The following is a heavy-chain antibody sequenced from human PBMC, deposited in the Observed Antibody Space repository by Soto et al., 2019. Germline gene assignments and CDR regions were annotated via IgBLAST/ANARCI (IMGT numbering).Heavy chain of an antibody. CDR3: AKDPDPDIVVVSTTFAY. Sequence: GGSLRLSCAASGFIFKNYAMSWVRQAPGKGPEWVSAISRDGVGTYYADSMRGRFSISRDNSKSTVYLQMNGLRVEDTAVYYCAKDPDPDIVVVSTTFAYWGQGILVTVSS. V-gene: IGHV3-23*01. D-gene: IGHD3-22*01. J-gene: IGHJ4*02. CDR1: GFIFKNYA. CDR2: ISRDGVGT.